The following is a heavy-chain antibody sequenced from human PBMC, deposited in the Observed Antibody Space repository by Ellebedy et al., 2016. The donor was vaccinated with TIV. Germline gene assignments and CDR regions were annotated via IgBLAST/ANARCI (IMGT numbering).Heavy chain of an antibody. V-gene: IGHV2-5*01. Sequence: SGPTLVKPTQTLTLTCTFSGFSLSTSGVGVGWIRQPPGKALEWLALIYWNDDKRYSPSLKSRLTITKDTSKNQVVLTMTNMDPVDTATYYCAHPLLGGATGAFDIWGQGTMVTVSS. J-gene: IGHJ3*02. D-gene: IGHD1-26*01. CDR3: AHPLLGGATGAFDI. CDR2: IYWNDDK. CDR1: GFSLSTSGVG.